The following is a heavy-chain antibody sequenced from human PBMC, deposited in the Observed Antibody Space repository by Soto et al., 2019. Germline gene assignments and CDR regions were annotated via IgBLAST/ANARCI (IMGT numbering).Heavy chain of an antibody. Sequence: ASVKVSCKASGGTFSSYAISWVRQAPGQGLEWMGGIIPIFGTANYAQKFQGRVTITADESTSTAYMELSSLRSEDTAVYYCAACITMVRGVIIWFDPWGQGTLVTVSS. CDR1: GGTFSSYA. CDR2: IIPIFGTA. J-gene: IGHJ5*02. D-gene: IGHD3-10*01. CDR3: AACITMVRGVIIWFDP. V-gene: IGHV1-69*13.